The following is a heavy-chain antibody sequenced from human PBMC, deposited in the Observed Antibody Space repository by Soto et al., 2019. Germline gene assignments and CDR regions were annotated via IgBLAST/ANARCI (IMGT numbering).Heavy chain of an antibody. J-gene: IGHJ6*02. CDR1: GFTFSSYA. V-gene: IGHV3-23*01. Sequence: EVQLLESGGGLVQPGGSLRLSCAASGFTFSSYAMSWVRQAPGKGLEWVSAISGSGGSTYYADSVKGRFTISRDNSKNTLYLQMNSLRAVDTAVYYCATGRGVNFYYGMDVWGQGTTVTVSS. CDR2: ISGSGGST. D-gene: IGHD3-10*01. CDR3: ATGRGVNFYYGMDV.